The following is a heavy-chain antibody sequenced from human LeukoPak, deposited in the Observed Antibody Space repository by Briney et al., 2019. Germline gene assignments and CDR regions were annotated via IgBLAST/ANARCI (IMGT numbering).Heavy chain of an antibody. Sequence: SVKVSCKASGDTFSNYVISWFRQAPGQGLEWMGGIIPIFGTTHFAQKFQGRVTFTADDSTTTAYMELSSLTSEDTAIYYCARDDPDIVVIPGAADIWGQGTLVTVSS. J-gene: IGHJ3*02. CDR1: GDTFSNYV. D-gene: IGHD2-15*01. CDR3: ARDDPDIVVIPGAADI. V-gene: IGHV1-69*01. CDR2: IIPIFGTT.